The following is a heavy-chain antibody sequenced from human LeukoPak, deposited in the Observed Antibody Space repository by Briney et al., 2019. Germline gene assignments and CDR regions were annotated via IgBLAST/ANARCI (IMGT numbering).Heavy chain of an antibody. CDR3: AKIPATMVRRPIDY. CDR2: IYSGGST. J-gene: IGHJ4*02. CDR1: GLTVSTNY. V-gene: IGHV3-53*01. D-gene: IGHD3-10*01. Sequence: GGSLRLSCAASGLTVSTNYMSWVRQAPGKGLEWVSVIYSGGSTDYTDSVKGRFIISRDNSKNMLYLQMNSLRAEDTAVYYCAKIPATMVRRPIDYWGQGTLVTVSS.